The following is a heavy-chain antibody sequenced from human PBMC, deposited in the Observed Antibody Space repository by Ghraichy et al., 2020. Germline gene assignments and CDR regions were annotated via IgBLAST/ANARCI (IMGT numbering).Heavy chain of an antibody. CDR3: AKGMGSSSWYHSIDY. CDR2: ISGSGGST. Sequence: LSLTCAASGFSFSSYAMSWVRQAPGKGLEWVSGISGSGGSTYYADSVKGRFTISRDNSKNTLYLQMNSLRAEDTAVYYCAKGMGSSSWYHSIDYWGQGTLVTVSS. CDR1: GFSFSSYA. V-gene: IGHV3-23*01. D-gene: IGHD6-13*01. J-gene: IGHJ4*02.